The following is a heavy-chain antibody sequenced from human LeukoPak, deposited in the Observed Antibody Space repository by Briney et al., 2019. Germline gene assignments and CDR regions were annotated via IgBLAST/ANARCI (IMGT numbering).Heavy chain of an antibody. D-gene: IGHD4-23*01. CDR2: IYYSGST. Sequence: PGGSLRLSCGASGFTFTSYWMSWIRQPPGKGLEWIGYIYYSGSTNYNPSLKSRVTISVDTSKNQFSLKLSSVTAADTAVYYCARDVNGGNSGYFDYWGQGTLVTVSS. CDR3: ARDVNGGNSGYFDY. CDR1: GFTFTSYW. V-gene: IGHV4-59*01. J-gene: IGHJ4*02.